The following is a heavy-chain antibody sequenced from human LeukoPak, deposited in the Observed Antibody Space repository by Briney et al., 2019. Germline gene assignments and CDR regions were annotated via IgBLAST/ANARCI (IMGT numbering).Heavy chain of an antibody. CDR3: ARDLPATTLSTGHDAFDI. CDR1: VFTLSNNY. D-gene: IGHD4-11*01. CDR2: LYSGGRT. V-gene: IGHV3-66*01. J-gene: IGHJ3*02. Sequence: GGPLRLSCAASVFTLSNNYMLWVPHAPGKALECGSFLYSGGRTYYPDSVKGRFTISRDNSKNTLYLEMNSLRAAEPAVYYCARDLPATTLSTGHDAFDIWGQGTMVTVSS.